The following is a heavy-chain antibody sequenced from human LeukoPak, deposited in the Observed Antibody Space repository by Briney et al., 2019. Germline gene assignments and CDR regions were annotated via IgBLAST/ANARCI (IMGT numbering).Heavy chain of an antibody. Sequence: PSETLSLTCTVSGGSISSYYWSWIRQPPGKGLEWIGYIYYSGSTNYNPSLKSRVTISVDTSKNQFSLKLSSVTAADTAVYYCARAAGYSYGRLFDYWGQGTLVTVSS. D-gene: IGHD5-18*01. CDR3: ARAAGYSYGRLFDY. V-gene: IGHV4-59*08. CDR2: IYYSGST. CDR1: GGSISSYY. J-gene: IGHJ4*02.